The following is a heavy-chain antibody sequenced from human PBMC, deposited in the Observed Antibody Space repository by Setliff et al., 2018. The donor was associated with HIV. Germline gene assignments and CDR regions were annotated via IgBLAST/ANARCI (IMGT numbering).Heavy chain of an antibody. V-gene: IGHV4-31*03. Sequence: LSLTCTVSGDSINSGNYYWSWIRQHPGKGLEWIGYIYYSGSTYYSPSLKSRVTISEDTSKNQFSQKMRSVTAEDTAVYYCATSPAGEILGSRPFYFDYWGKGTLVTVSS. J-gene: IGHJ4*02. CDR2: IYYSGST. D-gene: IGHD3-10*01. CDR1: GDSINSGNYY. CDR3: ATSPAGEILGSRPFYFDY.